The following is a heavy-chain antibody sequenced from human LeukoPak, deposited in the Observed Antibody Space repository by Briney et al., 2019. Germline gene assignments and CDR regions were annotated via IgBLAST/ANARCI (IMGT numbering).Heavy chain of an antibody. CDR3: ARAEFFNFDY. CDR1: SGSISTYY. J-gene: IGHJ4*02. Sequence: SETPSLTCTVSSGSISTYYWSWIRQPPGKGLEWIGYIYYSGTTNYNPSLKSRVTISVDTSKNQFSLKLNSVTAADTAVYYCARAEFFNFDYWGQGTLVTVSS. D-gene: IGHD3-3*01. V-gene: IGHV4-59*01. CDR2: IYYSGTT.